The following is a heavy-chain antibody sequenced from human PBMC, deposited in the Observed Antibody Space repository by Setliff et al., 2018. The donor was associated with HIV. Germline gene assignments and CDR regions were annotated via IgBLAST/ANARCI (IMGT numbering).Heavy chain of an antibody. V-gene: IGHV1-69*05. CDR1: GNTFSSYG. CDR2: TTPLLGTT. J-gene: IGHJ4*02. Sequence: GASVKVSCKASGNTFSSYGITWVRQAPGQGLEWMGGTTPLLGTTNYAQKFQGRVTITTDEPTNTVYMELSGLRSEDTAVYYCATRAVAGLPYYFDYWGPGTLVTVSS. CDR3: ATRAVAGLPYYFDY. D-gene: IGHD6-19*01.